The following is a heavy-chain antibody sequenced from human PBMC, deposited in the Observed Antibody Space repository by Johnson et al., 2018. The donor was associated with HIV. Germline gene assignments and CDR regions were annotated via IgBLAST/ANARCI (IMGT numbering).Heavy chain of an antibody. CDR3: VKGFRRYLKFGGGLLDAFDL. D-gene: IGHD3-9*01. J-gene: IGHJ3*01. Sequence: QVYLVESGGSVVRRGGSLRLSCASSRFSFSPSALHWVRQNPGKGLAGVAVISYDGSNKFYADSVTGRFTISRDNSKNSLYLQMNTLRPEDTAFYHCVKGFRRYLKFGGGLLDAFDLWGQGTMVTVSS. CDR2: ISYDGSNK. V-gene: IGHV3-30-3*02. CDR1: RFSFSPSA.